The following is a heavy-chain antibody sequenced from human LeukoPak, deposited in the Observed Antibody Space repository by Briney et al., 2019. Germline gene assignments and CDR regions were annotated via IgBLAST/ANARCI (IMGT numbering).Heavy chain of an antibody. CDR1: GFTVSNNY. Sequence: GGSLRLSCVVSGFTVSNNYMSWVRQAPGKGLEWVSGISGSGGTTKYADSVKGRFTISRDNSKSTLYLQMNSLRAEDTAIYYCAKDHRYYDSSGYCSFDYWGQGTLVTVSS. CDR3: AKDHRYYDSSGYCSFDY. V-gene: IGHV3-23*01. D-gene: IGHD3-22*01. CDR2: ISGSGGTT. J-gene: IGHJ4*02.